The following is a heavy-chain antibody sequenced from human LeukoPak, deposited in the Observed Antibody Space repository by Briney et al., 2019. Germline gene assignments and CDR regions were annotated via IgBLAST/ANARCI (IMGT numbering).Heavy chain of an antibody. CDR1: GFTFSNYA. CDR3: AKQWVDC. V-gene: IGHV3-23*01. Sequence: GGSLRLSCAASGFTFSNYAMNWVRQAPGKGLEWGSSISESGDTTHYADSVKGRFTISRDNAQNTLYLQMNTLRAEDTALYYCAKQWVDCWGQGTLVTVSS. D-gene: IGHD1-26*01. J-gene: IGHJ4*02. CDR2: ISESGDTT.